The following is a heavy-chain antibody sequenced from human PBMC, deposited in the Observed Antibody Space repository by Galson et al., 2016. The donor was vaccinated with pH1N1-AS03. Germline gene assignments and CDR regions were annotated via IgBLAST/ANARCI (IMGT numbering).Heavy chain of an antibody. J-gene: IGHJ4*02. CDR3: GSSPHYFDY. V-gene: IGHV3-48*03. CDR2: ISSSGATT. CDR1: GFIFSTYE. Sequence: SLRFSCAASGFIFSTYEMYWVRQAPGKGLEWVSYISSSGATTYYADSVKGRFTISRDNAKNSLYLQMNSLRTEDTAVYYCGSSPHYFDYWGQGTLVTVSS.